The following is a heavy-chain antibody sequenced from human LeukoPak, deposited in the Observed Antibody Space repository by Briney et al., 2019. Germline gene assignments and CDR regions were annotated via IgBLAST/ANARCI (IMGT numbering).Heavy chain of an antibody. J-gene: IGHJ4*02. Sequence: PGGSLRLSCAASGFTFSTYWMHWVRQAPGKGLVWVSRLSPDGSSSIYADSVKGRFTVSRDNAKNTLYLQINSLRAEDTAIYYCAKRLPFYYDYWGQGILVTVSS. CDR2: LSPDGSSS. CDR1: GFTFSTYW. CDR3: AKRLPFYYDY. D-gene: IGHD5-18*01. V-gene: IGHV3-74*01.